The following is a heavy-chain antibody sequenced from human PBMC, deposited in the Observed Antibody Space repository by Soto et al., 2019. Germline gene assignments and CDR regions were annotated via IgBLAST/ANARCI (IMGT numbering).Heavy chain of an antibody. Sequence: GGSLRLSCAASGFTFSSYSMNWVRQAPGKGLEWVSSISSSSSYIYYADSVKGRFTISRDNAKNSLYLQMNSLRAEDTAVYYCARDPSSDNWKYFNWFDPWGQGTLVTVSS. J-gene: IGHJ5*02. CDR3: ARDPSSDNWKYFNWFDP. D-gene: IGHD1-7*01. V-gene: IGHV3-21*01. CDR1: GFTFSSYS. CDR2: ISSSSSYI.